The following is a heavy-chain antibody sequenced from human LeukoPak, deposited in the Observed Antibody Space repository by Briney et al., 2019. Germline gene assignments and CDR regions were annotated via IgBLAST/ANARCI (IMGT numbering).Heavy chain of an antibody. CDR1: GFTFTDYW. J-gene: IGHJ6*02. CDR2: ISNNGDSI. CDR3: ARYGSGTLRVDYGLDV. D-gene: IGHD3-10*01. V-gene: IGHV3-74*01. Sequence: GGSLRLSCAASGFTFTDYWMHWVRQAPGKGLVWVARISNNGDSINYADSVRGRFTISRDNAKKTVDLQMNSLRADDTAVYFCARYGSGTLRVDYGLDVWGLGTTVTVSS.